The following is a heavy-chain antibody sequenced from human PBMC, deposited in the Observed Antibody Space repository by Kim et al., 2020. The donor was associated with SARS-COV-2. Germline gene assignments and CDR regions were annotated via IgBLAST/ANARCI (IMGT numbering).Heavy chain of an antibody. Sequence: GGSLRLSCVASGFTFSNYWIHWVRQAPGKGLVWVSRINSDGTSTSYADSVKGRFTISRDNAKNTLYLQMNSLRVEDTAVYYCARGLGSSNTQYYWGQGTLVTVSS. CDR2: INSDGTST. J-gene: IGHJ4*02. D-gene: IGHD2-2*01. V-gene: IGHV3-74*01. CDR3: ARGLGSSNTQYY. CDR1: GFTFSNYW.